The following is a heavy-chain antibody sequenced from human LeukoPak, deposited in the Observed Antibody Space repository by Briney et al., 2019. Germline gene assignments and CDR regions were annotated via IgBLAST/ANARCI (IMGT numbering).Heavy chain of an antibody. J-gene: IGHJ6*03. CDR1: GGSISSGSYY. Sequence: PSQTLSLTCTVSGGSISSGSYYWSWIRQPAGKGLEWIGRIYTSGSTNYNPSLKSRVTISVDTSKNQFSLKMSSVTAADTAVYYCARDSYIVEMATIRAKQSYYYYYMDVWGKGTTVTVSS. D-gene: IGHD5-24*01. CDR2: IYTSGST. V-gene: IGHV4-61*02. CDR3: ARDSYIVEMATIRAKQSYYYYYMDV.